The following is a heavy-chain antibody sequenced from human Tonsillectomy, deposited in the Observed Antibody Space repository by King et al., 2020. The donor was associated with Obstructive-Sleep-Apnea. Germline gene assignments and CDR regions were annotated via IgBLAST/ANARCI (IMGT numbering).Heavy chain of an antibody. CDR3: ARAIGRNTTTLAF. J-gene: IGHJ4*02. CDR1: AYTFTSFD. Sequence: VQLVQSGPEVKNPGASVKVSCKASAYTFTSFDINWVRQAPGQGLEWMGWMNPNSGDTGYAQRFQGRVTMTRNTSISTAYMELSSLRSEDTAVYYCARAIGRNTTTLAFWGQGTLVTVSS. CDR2: MNPNSGDT. D-gene: IGHD1-1*01. V-gene: IGHV1-8*01.